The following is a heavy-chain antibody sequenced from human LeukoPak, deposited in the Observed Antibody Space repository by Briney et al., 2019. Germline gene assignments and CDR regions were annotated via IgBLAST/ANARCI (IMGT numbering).Heavy chain of an antibody. D-gene: IGHD3-3*01. V-gene: IGHV4-34*01. J-gene: IGHJ4*02. CDR2: INHSGST. Sequence: PSETLSLTCAVYGGSFSGYYWSWIRQPPGKGLEWIGEINHSGSTNYNPSLKSRVTISVDTSKNQFSLKLSSVTAADTAVYYCARVSTYYDFWSGYYWDWGQGTLVTVSS. CDR3: ARVSTYYDFWSGYYWD. CDR1: GGSFSGYY.